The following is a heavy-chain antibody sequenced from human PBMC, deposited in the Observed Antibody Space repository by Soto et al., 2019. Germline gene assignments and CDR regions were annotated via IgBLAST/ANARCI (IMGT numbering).Heavy chain of an antibody. CDR2: IIPIFGTA. Sequence: SVKVSCKASGGTFSSYAISWVRQAPGQGLEWMGGIIPIFGTANYAQKFQGRVTITADESTSTAYMELSSLRSEDTAAYYCARKERDGYNCLDYWGQGTLVTVSS. D-gene: IGHD5-12*01. V-gene: IGHV1-69*13. CDR3: ARKERDGYNCLDY. CDR1: GGTFSSYA. J-gene: IGHJ4*02.